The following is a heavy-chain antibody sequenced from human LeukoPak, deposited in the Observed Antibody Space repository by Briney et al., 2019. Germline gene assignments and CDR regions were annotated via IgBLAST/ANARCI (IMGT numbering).Heavy chain of an antibody. D-gene: IGHD5-18*01. Sequence: SSETLSLTCTVSGGSISSSSYYWGWIRQPPGEGLEWIGSIYYSGSTYYNPSLKSRVTISVDTSKNQFSLKLRSVTAADTAVYYCARGYSYGQTDYWGQGALVTVSS. V-gene: IGHV4-39*07. CDR1: GGSISSSSYY. CDR3: ARGYSYGQTDY. CDR2: IYYSGST. J-gene: IGHJ4*02.